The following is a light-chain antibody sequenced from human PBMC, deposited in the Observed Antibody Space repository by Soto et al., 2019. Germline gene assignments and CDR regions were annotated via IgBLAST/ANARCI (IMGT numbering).Light chain of an antibody. Sequence: QSVLTQAPSASGAPGQRVTMSCSGSSSNIGTNTVNWYQQLPGTPPKFLIYDNYRRPSGVPDRFSGSQSGTSASLAISGLQPEDEADSYCAAWDDSLNRPVFGGGPKVTVL. CDR2: DNY. CDR1: SSNIGTNT. CDR3: AAWDDSLNRPV. J-gene: IGLJ2*01. V-gene: IGLV1-44*01.